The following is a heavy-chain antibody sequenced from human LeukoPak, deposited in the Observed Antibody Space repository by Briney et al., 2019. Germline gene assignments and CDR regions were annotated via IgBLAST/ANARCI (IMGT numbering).Heavy chain of an antibody. CDR3: ARQRGGGYWYFDL. V-gene: IGHV4-39*01. CDR2: IYYSGST. CDR1: GVSNSSSSYY. Sequence: SETLSLTCTVSGVSNSSSSYYWGWIRQPPGKGLEWIGNIYYSGSTYYNPSLKSRVTISVDTSKNHFSLKLSSVTAADTAVYYCARQRGGGYWYFDLWGHGTLVTVSS. J-gene: IGHJ2*01.